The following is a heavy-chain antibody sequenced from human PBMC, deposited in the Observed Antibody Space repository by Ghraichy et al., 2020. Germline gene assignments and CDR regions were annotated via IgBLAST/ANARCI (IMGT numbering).Heavy chain of an antibody. Sequence: SETLSLTCTVSGVSISSAGYYWSWIRQHPGKGLEWIGYIYYSGSTYYNPSLQSRVTISVDTSKNQFSLKLSFVTAADTAVYYCARDSSNYGSGISYFDYWGQGNLVTVSS. J-gene: IGHJ4*02. V-gene: IGHV4-31*03. CDR1: GVSISSAGYY. D-gene: IGHD3-10*01. CDR3: ARDSSNYGSGISYFDY. CDR2: IYYSGST.